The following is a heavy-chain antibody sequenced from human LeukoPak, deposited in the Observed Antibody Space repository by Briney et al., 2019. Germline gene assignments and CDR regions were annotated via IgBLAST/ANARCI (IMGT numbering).Heavy chain of an antibody. Sequence: GASVKVSCKASGYTFTSYGISWVRQAPGQGLEWMGWISAYNGNTNYAQKLQGRVTMTTDTSTSTAYMELRSLRSDDTAVYYCARYSYDILTGYYIDYWGQGTLVTVSS. CDR1: GYTFTSYG. D-gene: IGHD3-9*01. CDR2: ISAYNGNT. V-gene: IGHV1-18*01. CDR3: ARYSYDILTGYYIDY. J-gene: IGHJ4*02.